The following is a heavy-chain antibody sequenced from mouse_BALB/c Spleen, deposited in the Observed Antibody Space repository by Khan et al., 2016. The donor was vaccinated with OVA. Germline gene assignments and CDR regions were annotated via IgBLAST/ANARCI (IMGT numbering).Heavy chain of an antibody. CDR3: AGGETWIWYYFDC. V-gene: IGHV3-2*02. CDR1: GYSITSDYA. J-gene: IGHJ2*01. CDR2: ISYSGST. Sequence: EVQLVESGPGLVKPSQSLSLTCTVTGYSITSDYAWNWIRQFPGNKLEWMGYISYSGSTSYNPSLKSRISITRDTSKHQFFLQLNSVTTEDSATCYCAGGETWIWYYFDCWDLGSTLTFSS.